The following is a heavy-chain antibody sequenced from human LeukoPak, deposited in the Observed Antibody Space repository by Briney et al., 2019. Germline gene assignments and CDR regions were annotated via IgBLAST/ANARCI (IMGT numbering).Heavy chain of an antibody. CDR1: GCSVSGYY. J-gene: IGHJ4*02. D-gene: IGHD2-21*02. Sequence: PADALSLTCRVSGCSVSGYYWRWIRQPPGKGLESIGYIYAIGDTLYIPYLISRVSISIDTSDNHFSLLLSSVIATDTAVYYCARHDNVPVIRRGFDLWGQGTLVTVSS. CDR2: IYAIGDT. CDR3: ARHDNVPVIRRGFDL. V-gene: IGHV4-4*08.